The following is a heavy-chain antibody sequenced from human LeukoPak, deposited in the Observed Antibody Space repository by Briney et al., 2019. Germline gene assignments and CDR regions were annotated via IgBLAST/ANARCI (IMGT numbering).Heavy chain of an antibody. CDR2: ISGSGTST. CDR1: GFTFSSYA. J-gene: IGHJ4*02. D-gene: IGHD6-13*01. V-gene: IGHV3-23*01. CDR3: AKPPPDSSSWLFDS. Sequence: PGGTLRLSCAASGFTFSSYAMSWVRQAPGKGLEWVSTISGSGTSTYYADSVKGRFTISRDSSKNTLYMQMNSLRAEDTAVYYCAKPPPDSSSWLFDSWGQGTLVTVSS.